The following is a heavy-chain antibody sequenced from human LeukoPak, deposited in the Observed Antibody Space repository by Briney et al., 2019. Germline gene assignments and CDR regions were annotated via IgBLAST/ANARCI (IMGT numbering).Heavy chain of an antibody. D-gene: IGHD3-10*01. CDR3: AITTGIYGSGSPGY. Sequence: SETLSLTCTVSGGSISSSSYYWGWIRQPPGKGLEWIGSIYYSGSTYYNPSLKSRVTISVDTSKNQFSLKLSSVTAADTAVYYCAITTGIYGSGSPGYWGQGTLVTVSS. CDR1: GGSISSSSYY. CDR2: IYYSGST. V-gene: IGHV4-39*07. J-gene: IGHJ4*02.